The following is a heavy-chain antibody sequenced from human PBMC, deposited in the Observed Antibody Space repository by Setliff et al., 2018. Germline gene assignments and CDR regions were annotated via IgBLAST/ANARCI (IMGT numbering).Heavy chain of an antibody. D-gene: IGHD1-1*01. Sequence: GSLRLSCAASGLTFNSYAMSWVRQAPGKGLEWVSTVSVSGDNTYYTDSVKGRFTTSRDNSKNTLYPYMTSLRAEDTAVYYCAKPQLELRWGFESWGQGTLVTVSS. J-gene: IGHJ4*02. CDR3: AKPQLELRWGFES. CDR2: VSVSGDNT. CDR1: GLTFNSYA. V-gene: IGHV3-23*01.